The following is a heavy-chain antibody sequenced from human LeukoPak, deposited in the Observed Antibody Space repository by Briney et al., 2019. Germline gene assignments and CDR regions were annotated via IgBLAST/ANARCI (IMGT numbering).Heavy chain of an antibody. V-gene: IGHV4-39*01. CDR3: ARSLSYGSGSLDP. CDR2: IYHSGST. CDR1: GGSISSGNYY. Sequence: SETLSLTCTVSGGSISSGNYYWGWIRQPPGKGLEWIGSIYHSGSTYYNPSLKSRVTISVDTSKNQFSLKLSSVTAADTAVYYCARSLSYGSGSLDPWGQGTLVTVSS. D-gene: IGHD3-10*01. J-gene: IGHJ5*02.